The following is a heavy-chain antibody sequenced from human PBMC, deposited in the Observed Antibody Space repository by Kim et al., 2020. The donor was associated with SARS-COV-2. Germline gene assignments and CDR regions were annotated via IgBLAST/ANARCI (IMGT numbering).Heavy chain of an antibody. Sequence: SETLSLTCTVSGGSISSSSYYWGWIRQPPGKGLEWIGSIYYSGSTYYNPSLKSRVTISVDTSKNQFSLKLSSVTAADTAVYYCARHLGVCGSGWYGRCWFDPWGQGTLVTVSS. CDR2: IYYSGST. CDR3: ARHLGVCGSGWYGRCWFDP. V-gene: IGHV4-39*01. J-gene: IGHJ5*02. CDR1: GGSISSSSYY. D-gene: IGHD6-19*01.